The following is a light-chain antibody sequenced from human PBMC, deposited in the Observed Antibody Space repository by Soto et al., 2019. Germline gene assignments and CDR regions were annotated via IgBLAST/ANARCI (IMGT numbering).Light chain of an antibody. V-gene: IGLV1-40*01. J-gene: IGLJ3*02. CDR2: GNS. Sequence: QSVLTHPPSVSGAPGQSVTISCTGSSSNIGAGYDVHWYQQLPGTAPKLLIYGNSNRPSGVPDRFSGSKSGTSASLAITGLKAEDEADYYCQSYDSTLSGWVFGGGTKLTVL. CDR3: QSYDSTLSGWV. CDR1: SSNIGAGYD.